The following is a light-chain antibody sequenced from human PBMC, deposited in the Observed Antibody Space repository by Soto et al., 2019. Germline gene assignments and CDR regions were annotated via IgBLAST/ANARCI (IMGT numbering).Light chain of an antibody. CDR3: QQHADWPLS. J-gene: IGKJ4*01. CDR1: QSISNN. Sequence: EIEMTQSPPTLSVSPGERATLSCRASQSISNNLAWYQQKPGQAPRLLMYGASTRATGIPGRFSGSWSGTEFNLTITSLQSEDFAVYYCQQHADWPLSFGGGTKVEIK. V-gene: IGKV3-15*01. CDR2: GAS.